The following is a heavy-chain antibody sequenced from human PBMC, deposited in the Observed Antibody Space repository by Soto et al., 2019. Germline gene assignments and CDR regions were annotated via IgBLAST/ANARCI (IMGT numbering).Heavy chain of an antibody. Sequence: TSETLSLTCTVSGGSISSSSYYWGWIRQPPGKGLEWIGSIYYSGSTYYNPSLKSRVTISVDTSKNQFSLKLSSVTAADTAVYYCARWLYTLASSSWYAYGFDYWGQGTLVTVSS. J-gene: IGHJ4*02. CDR1: GGSISSSSYY. CDR2: IYYSGST. D-gene: IGHD6-13*01. V-gene: IGHV4-39*01. CDR3: ARWLYTLASSSWYAYGFDY.